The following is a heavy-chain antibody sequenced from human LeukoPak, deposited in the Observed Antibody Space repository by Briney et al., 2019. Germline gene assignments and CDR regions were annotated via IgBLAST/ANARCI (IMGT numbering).Heavy chain of an antibody. CDR2: ISSSSSYI. CDR1: GFTFSSYS. Sequence: GGSLRLSCAASGFTFSSYSMNWVRQAPGKGLEWVSSISSSSSYIYYADSVKGRFTISRDNAKNSLYLQMNSLRAEDTAVYYCAQTPGTGATYNWFDPWGQGTLVTVSS. J-gene: IGHJ5*02. V-gene: IGHV3-21*01. D-gene: IGHD1-7*01. CDR3: AQTPGTGATYNWFDP.